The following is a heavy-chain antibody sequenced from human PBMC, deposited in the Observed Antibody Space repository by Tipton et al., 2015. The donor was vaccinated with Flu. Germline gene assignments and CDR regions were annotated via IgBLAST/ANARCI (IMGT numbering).Heavy chain of an antibody. CDR1: GFIFNNHR. CDR2: ISGSSSNI. CDR3: TKDVGATVSYNWFDP. D-gene: IGHD1-26*01. V-gene: IGHV3-21*01. J-gene: IGHJ5*02. Sequence: SLRLSCAASGFIFNNHRMHWVRQAPGKGLEWVSSISGSSSNIYYADSVKGRFTISRDNAKNSLYLQMNSLRAEDTAVYYCTKDVGATVSYNWFDPWGQGTLVTASS.